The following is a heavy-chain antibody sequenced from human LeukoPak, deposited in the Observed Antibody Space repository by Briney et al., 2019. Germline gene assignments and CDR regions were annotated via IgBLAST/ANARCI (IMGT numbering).Heavy chain of an antibody. CDR3: VKDSNYDFWSGYYKGFDN. J-gene: IGHJ4*02. V-gene: IGHV3-20*04. CDR1: GFTFDDYG. Sequence: GGSLRLSCAASGFTSGFTFDDYGMNCVRQVPGKGLERVSGISRDGGRTGYADSVQGRFTISRDNSRNSLHLQMNSLRVEDTAFYYCVKDSNYDFWSGYYKGFDNWGQGTLVTVSS. D-gene: IGHD3-3*01. CDR2: ISRDGGRT.